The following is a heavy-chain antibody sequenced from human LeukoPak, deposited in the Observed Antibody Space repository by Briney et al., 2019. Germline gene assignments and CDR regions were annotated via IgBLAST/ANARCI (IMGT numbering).Heavy chain of an antibody. J-gene: IGHJ4*02. D-gene: IGHD6-19*01. CDR3: ALNRHSSGYYHFDY. V-gene: IGHV4-39*07. Sequence: SETLSLTCTVSGDSISSSDYYWAWIRQPPGKGLGWIGNIYYNGNTYYNSSLKSRVTISIDTSKKQFSLRLNAVTAADTAVYYCALNRHSSGYYHFDYWGQGTLVTVSS. CDR1: GDSISSSDYY. CDR2: IYYNGNT.